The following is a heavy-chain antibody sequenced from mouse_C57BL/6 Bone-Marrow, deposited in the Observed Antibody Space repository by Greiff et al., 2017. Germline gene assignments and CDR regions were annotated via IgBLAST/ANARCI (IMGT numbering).Heavy chain of an antibody. CDR1: GFTFSDYG. Sequence: EVMLVESGGGLVKPGGSLKLSCAASGFTFSDYGMHWVRQAPEKGLEWVAYISSGSSTINYADTVKGRFTISRDNAKNTLFLQMTSLRSEDTAMYYCARLGLLRFAYWGQGTLVTVSA. CDR3: ARLGLLRFAY. V-gene: IGHV5-17*01. D-gene: IGHD2-3*01. CDR2: ISSGSSTI. J-gene: IGHJ3*01.